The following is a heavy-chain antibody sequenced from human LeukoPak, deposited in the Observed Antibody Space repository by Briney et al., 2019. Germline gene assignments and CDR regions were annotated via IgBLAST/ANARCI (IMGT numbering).Heavy chain of an antibody. Sequence: SETLSLTCTVSGGSISHYYWSWIRQPPGKGLEWIGYIYYSGSTNYNPSLKSRVTISVDTSKNQFSLKLSSVTAADTAVYYCARHGGYVQYYFDYWGQGTLVTVSS. J-gene: IGHJ4*02. CDR3: ARHGGYVQYYFDY. D-gene: IGHD5-12*01. CDR2: IYYSGST. V-gene: IGHV4-59*08. CDR1: GGSISHYY.